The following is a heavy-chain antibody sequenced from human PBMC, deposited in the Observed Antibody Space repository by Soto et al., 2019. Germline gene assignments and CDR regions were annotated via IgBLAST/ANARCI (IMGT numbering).Heavy chain of an antibody. CDR3: ARALLSEFSTSSIIVLGH. CDR1: GYTFTSYG. Sequence: ASVKVSCKASGYTFTSYGISWVRQSPGQGLEWMGWVSAYSGNTNYARTFRGRVTMTTDTSTSTAYMELTSLRSDDTAVYYCARALLSEFSTSSIIVLGHWGQGTLVTVSS. CDR2: VSAYSGNT. V-gene: IGHV1-18*01. J-gene: IGHJ4*02. D-gene: IGHD6-6*01.